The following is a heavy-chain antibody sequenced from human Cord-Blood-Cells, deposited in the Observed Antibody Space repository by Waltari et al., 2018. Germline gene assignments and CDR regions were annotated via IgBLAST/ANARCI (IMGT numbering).Heavy chain of an antibody. CDR2: LIPSIGTA. V-gene: IGHV1-69*12. CDR3: ARPGYSYGFD. J-gene: IGHJ4*02. D-gene: IGHD5-18*01. Sequence: QVQLVQSGAEVKKPGSSVKVSCKASGGTFSSYAISWVRQAPGEGVEWMGGLIPSIGTANYAQKFQGRVTITADEATRTAYMELSSRGSEDTAVYYCARPGYSYGFDWGQGTLVTVSS. CDR1: GGTFSSYA.